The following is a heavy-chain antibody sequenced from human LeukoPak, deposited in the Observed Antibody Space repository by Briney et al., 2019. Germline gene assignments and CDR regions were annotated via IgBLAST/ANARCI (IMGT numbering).Heavy chain of an antibody. J-gene: IGHJ4*02. CDR3: ARHISGYSGYAHNFDY. CDR2: IDPSDSYT. D-gene: IGHD5-12*01. V-gene: IGHV5-10-1*01. Sequence: GESLKISCKGSGYSFTSYWISWVRQMPGKGLEWMGRIDPSDSYTNYSPSFQGHVTISAGKSISTAYLQWSSLKASDTAMYYCARHISGYSGYAHNFDYWGQGTLVTVSS. CDR1: GYSFTSYW.